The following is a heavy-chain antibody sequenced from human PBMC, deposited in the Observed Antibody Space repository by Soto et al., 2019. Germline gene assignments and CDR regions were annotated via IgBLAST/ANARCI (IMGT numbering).Heavy chain of an antibody. CDR3: ARGNDLQYYYYGLDV. Sequence: QVQLVQSGAEVKKPGASVKVSCKASGYTFTTHYIHWERQAPGQGPEWMGIIDPRSGSAGYAQRFQGSGTMTRDTPTSTFYMGLSSLRSEDTAVYYCARGNDLQYYYYGLDVWGQGTTVTVSS. D-gene: IGHD1-1*01. CDR1: GYTFTTHY. J-gene: IGHJ6*02. CDR2: IDPRSGSA. V-gene: IGHV1-46*03.